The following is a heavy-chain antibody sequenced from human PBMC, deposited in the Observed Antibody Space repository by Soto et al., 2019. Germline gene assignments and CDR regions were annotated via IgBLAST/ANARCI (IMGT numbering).Heavy chain of an antibody. CDR3: ARDRTNGLYSNDAFDI. J-gene: IGHJ3*02. D-gene: IGHD4-4*01. V-gene: IGHV3-21*06. CDR1: EFTFNIYT. Sequence: GWALRLSCAASEFTFNIYTMNWVRQAPGKGLEWVSSISSGSTYISYADSVKGRFIISRDNAKNSLYLQMISLGVEDAAVYYCARDRTNGLYSNDAFDIWGQGTMVTVSS. CDR2: ISSGSTYI.